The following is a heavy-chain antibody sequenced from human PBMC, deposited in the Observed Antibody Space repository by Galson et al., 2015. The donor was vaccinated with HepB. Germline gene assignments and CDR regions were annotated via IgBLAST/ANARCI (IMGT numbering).Heavy chain of an antibody. D-gene: IGHD4-17*01. CDR2: IYYSGST. Sequence: ETLSLTCTVSGGSISAYYWSWIRQPPGKGLEWIGRIYYSGSTNYNPSLKSRVTISVDTSKKHFSLKLSSVTAADTAVYYCARDDYGDYRWRDWGQGTLVTVSS. CDR3: ARDDYGDYRWRD. J-gene: IGHJ4*02. V-gene: IGHV4-59*01. CDR1: GGSISAYY.